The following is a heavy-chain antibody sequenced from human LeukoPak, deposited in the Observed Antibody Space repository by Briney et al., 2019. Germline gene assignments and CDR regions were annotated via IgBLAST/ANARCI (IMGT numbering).Heavy chain of an antibody. J-gene: IGHJ5*02. Sequence: PGGSLRLSCAASGFIFTNFFMGWVRQAPGKGLEWVGNIKEDGSEKYYVDSVRGRFTISRDNAKNSLYLQMDSLRAEDTAVYYCAKSRWTYYDCGESWGQGTLVTVSS. CDR3: AKSRWTYYDCGES. CDR1: GFIFTNFF. CDR2: IKEDGSEK. V-gene: IGHV3-7*03. D-gene: IGHD3-22*01.